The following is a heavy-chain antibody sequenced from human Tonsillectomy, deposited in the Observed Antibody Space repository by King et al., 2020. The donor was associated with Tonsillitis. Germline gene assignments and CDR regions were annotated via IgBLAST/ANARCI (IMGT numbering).Heavy chain of an antibody. CDR2: IRSKGLGEPT. J-gene: IGHJ4*02. CDR1: GFTFGDYA. CDR3: TVRSTWLQFGY. D-gene: IGHD5-24*01. Sequence: EVQLVESGGGLVQPGRSLRLSCAGSGFTFGDYALSWFRQAPGKGLEGVGFIRSKGLGEPTDYAASAKGRFTITRDDSTGIAYLQMNSLKIEDTAVYYCTVRSTWLQFGYWGQGTLVTVSS. V-gene: IGHV3-49*03.